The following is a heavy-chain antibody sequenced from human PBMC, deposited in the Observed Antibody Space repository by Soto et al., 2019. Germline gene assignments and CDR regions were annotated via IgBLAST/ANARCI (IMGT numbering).Heavy chain of an antibody. CDR1: QFTFSNYE. CDR2: ISYTGSTI. J-gene: IGHJ4*02. V-gene: IGHV3-48*03. D-gene: IGHD3-22*01. CDR3: ARGLRNYYDRSGLHY. Sequence: LRLSCVASQFTFSNYEMNWVRQAPGKGLEWVSYISYTGSTIYYADSVRGRFTISRDNSKNSLYLQMNSLRAEDTAVYYCARGLRNYYDRSGLHYWGQGTLVTVSS.